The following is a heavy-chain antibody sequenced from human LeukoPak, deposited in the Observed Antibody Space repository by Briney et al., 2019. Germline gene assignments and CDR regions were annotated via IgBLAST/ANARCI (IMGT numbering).Heavy chain of an antibody. Sequence: PGGSLGLSCAASGLTFSSYWMRWVRQAPGKGLVWVSRINSDGSSTSYADSVKGRFTISRDNAKNTLYLQMNSLRAEDTAVYYCARRSSGSPPYYFGYWGQGTLVTVSS. V-gene: IGHV3-74*01. CDR1: GLTFSSYW. CDR3: ARRSSGSPPYYFGY. J-gene: IGHJ4*02. D-gene: IGHD1-26*01. CDR2: INSDGSST.